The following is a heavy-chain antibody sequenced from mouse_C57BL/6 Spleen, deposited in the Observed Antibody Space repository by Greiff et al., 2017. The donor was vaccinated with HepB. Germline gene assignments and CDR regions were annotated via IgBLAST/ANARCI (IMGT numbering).Heavy chain of an antibody. V-gene: IGHV14-2*01. CDR2: IDPEDGET. J-gene: IGHJ3*01. CDR1: GFTITDYY. D-gene: IGHD1-1*01. CDR3: AREGITKVVADAY. Sequence: VQLQQSGAELVKPGASVKLSCTASGFTITDYYMHWVKQRTEQGLEWIGRIDPEDGETKYAPKFQGKATITADTSSNTAYLELSSLTSEDSAVYYCAREGITKVVADAYWGQGTLVTVSA.